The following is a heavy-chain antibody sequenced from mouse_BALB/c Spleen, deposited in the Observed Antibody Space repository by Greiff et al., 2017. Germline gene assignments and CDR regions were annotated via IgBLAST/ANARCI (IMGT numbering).Heavy chain of an antibody. V-gene: IGHV7-1*02. CDR3: ARDAKGLAYYRYDGAMDD. CDR1: GFTFSDFY. D-gene: IGHD2-14*01. Sequence: EVKLVESGGGLVQPGGSLRLSCATSGFTFSDFYMEWVRQPPGKRLEWIAASRNKANDYTTEYSASVKGRFIVSRDTSQSILYLQMNALRAEDTAIYYCARDAKGLAYYRYDGAMDDWGQGTSVTVSS. J-gene: IGHJ4*01. CDR2: SRNKANDYTT.